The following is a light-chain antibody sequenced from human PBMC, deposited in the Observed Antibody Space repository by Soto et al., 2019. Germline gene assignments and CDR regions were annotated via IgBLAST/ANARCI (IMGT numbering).Light chain of an antibody. J-gene: IGKJ5*01. V-gene: IGKV3-20*01. CDR2: DAS. CDR1: QSVSSSY. Sequence: EIVLTQSPGTLSLSPGERATLSCRASQSVSSSYLAWYQQKPGQAPRLLIYDASSRATGIPDRFSGGGSGTEFTLTISSLQSEDFAVYYCQQYNNWPRITCGQGTRLEIK. CDR3: QQYNNWPRIT.